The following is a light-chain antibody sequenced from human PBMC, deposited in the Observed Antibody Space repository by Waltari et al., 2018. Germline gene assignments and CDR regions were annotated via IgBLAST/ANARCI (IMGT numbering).Light chain of an antibody. V-gene: IGKV1-33*01. CDR2: DVS. CDR3: QQYEDEST. CDR1: QDIKTY. Sequence: DVQMTQSPSSLSASVGDRVTITCQASQDIKTYLNWYQQKSGKAPKVVIYDVSHLATGAPSRFSGTGYGTQFTLTISSLQPEDIATYYCQQYEDESTFGGGTKVEVK. J-gene: IGKJ4*01.